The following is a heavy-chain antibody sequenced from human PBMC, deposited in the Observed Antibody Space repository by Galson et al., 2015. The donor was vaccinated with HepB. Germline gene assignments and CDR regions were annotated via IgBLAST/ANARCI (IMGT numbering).Heavy chain of an antibody. V-gene: IGHV3-33*01. D-gene: IGHD3-10*01. CDR3: ARDDGSGVNAFDI. Sequence: SLRLSCAASGFTFSSYGMHWVRQAPGKGLEWVAVIWYDGSNKYYADSVKGRFTISRDNSKNTLYLQMNSLRAEDTAVYYCARDDGSGVNAFDIWGQGTMVTVSS. CDR2: IWYDGSNK. CDR1: GFTFSSYG. J-gene: IGHJ3*02.